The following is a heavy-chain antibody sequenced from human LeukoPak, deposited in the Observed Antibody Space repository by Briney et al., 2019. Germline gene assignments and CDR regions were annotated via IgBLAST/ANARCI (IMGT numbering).Heavy chain of an antibody. V-gene: IGHV4-38-2*02. CDR2: IYHSGST. D-gene: IGHD4-17*01. Sequence: PLETLSLTCTVSGYSISSGYYWGWIRQPPGKGLEWIGSIYHSGSTYYNPSLKSRVTISVDTSKKQFSLKLSSVTAVDTAVYYCASPIYGDYTENGFDIWGQGTMVTVSS. CDR1: GYSISSGYY. J-gene: IGHJ3*02. CDR3: ASPIYGDYTENGFDI.